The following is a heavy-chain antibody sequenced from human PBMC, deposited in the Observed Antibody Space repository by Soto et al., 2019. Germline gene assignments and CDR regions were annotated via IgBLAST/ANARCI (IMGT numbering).Heavy chain of an antibody. CDR1: GITFSTYT. J-gene: IGHJ4*02. D-gene: IGHD4-17*01. Sequence: EVELLESGGGLVQTGGSRRLSCAASGITFSTYTMSWVREAPGRGPEWVSGVGQDGAPYYADSVKGRFTISRDNSRSSVYLEMIALRGEDTAVYYCAKDMRPDGVWDFGHWGQGTLVTVSS. CDR2: VGQDGAP. V-gene: IGHV3-23*01. CDR3: AKDMRPDGVWDFGH.